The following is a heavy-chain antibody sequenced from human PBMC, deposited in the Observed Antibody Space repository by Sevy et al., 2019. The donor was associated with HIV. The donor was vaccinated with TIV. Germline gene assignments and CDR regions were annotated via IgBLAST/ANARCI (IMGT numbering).Heavy chain of an antibody. V-gene: IGHV3-23*01. CDR1: GFTFSNYG. CDR2: IGGDGDIT. CDR3: AKVLSFSPHSIPAAVLDY. D-gene: IGHD2-2*01. J-gene: IGHJ4*02. Sequence: GGSLRLSCAASGFTFSNYGMNWVRQAPGVGLEWVATIGGDGDITHYADSVKGRFTISRDNFKNTLHLQLNNLRGDDTAIYFCAKVLSFSPHSIPAAVLDYWGRGTLVTVSS.